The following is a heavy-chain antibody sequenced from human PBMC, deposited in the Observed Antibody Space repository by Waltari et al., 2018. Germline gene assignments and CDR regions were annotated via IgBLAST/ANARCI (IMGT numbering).Heavy chain of an antibody. J-gene: IGHJ4*02. CDR2: IIPSFGTA. CDR3: ATIPYYYGSGSSHPSDY. CDR1: GGTFSSYA. V-gene: IGHV1-69*14. D-gene: IGHD3-10*01. Sequence: QVQLVQSGAEVKKPGSSVKVSCKASGGTFSSYAISWVRQAPGQGLEWMGGIIPSFGTANYAQKFQGRVTITADKSTRTAYMELSSLRSEDTAVYYCATIPYYYGSGSSHPSDYWGQGTLVTVSS.